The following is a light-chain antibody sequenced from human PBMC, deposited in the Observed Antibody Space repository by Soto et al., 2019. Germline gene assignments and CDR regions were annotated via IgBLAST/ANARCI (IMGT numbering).Light chain of an antibody. Sequence: QSVLTQPASVSGSPGQSITISCTGTSSDFDADNYVSWFQQHPGKAPKLLIYDVTNRPSGVSDRFSGSKSGNTASLTVSGLQSEDEADYYCSSYTKNKGVVFGGGTKLTVL. V-gene: IGLV2-14*03. CDR1: SSDFDADNY. J-gene: IGLJ2*01. CDR3: SSYTKNKGVV. CDR2: DVT.